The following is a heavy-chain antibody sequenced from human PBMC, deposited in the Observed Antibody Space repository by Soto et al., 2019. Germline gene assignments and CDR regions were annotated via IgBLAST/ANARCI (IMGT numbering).Heavy chain of an antibody. Sequence: PGESLKISCKGSGYSFTSYWIGWVRQMPGKGLEWMGIIYPGDSDTRYSPSFQGQVTISADKSISTAYLQWSSLKASDTAMYYCARQGEYFSYYYYYGMDVWGQGTTVTVSS. J-gene: IGHJ6*02. CDR2: IYPGDSDT. CDR1: GYSFTSYW. V-gene: IGHV5-51*01. D-gene: IGHD3-10*01. CDR3: ARQGEYFSYYYYYGMDV.